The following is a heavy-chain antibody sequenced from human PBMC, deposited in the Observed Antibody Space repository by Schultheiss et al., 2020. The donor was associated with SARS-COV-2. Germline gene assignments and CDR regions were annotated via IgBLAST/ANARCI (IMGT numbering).Heavy chain of an antibody. V-gene: IGHV4-31*03. Sequence: SETLSLTCTVSGGSISSGGYYWSWIRQHPGKGLEWIGYIYYSGSTYYNPSLKSRVTISVDTATNQFSLKLSSVTAADTAVYYCARDTKYRSHGMDVWGQGTTVTVSS. CDR3: ARDTKYRSHGMDV. D-gene: IGHD2-2*01. J-gene: IGHJ6*02. CDR2: IYYSGST. CDR1: GGSISSGGYY.